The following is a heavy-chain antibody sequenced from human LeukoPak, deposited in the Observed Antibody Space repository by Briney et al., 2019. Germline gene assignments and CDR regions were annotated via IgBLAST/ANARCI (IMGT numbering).Heavy chain of an antibody. CDR2: IIPILGVA. CDR3: ARGGIYYYDSSGQFDY. Sequence: SVKVSCKASGGTFSSYAFSWVRQAPGQGLEWMGRIIPILGVATYAHKFQGRVTITADKSTSTAYVELSSLRSEDTAVYYCARGGIYYYDSSGQFDYWGQGTLVTVSS. V-gene: IGHV1-69*04. D-gene: IGHD3-22*01. CDR1: GGTFSSYA. J-gene: IGHJ4*02.